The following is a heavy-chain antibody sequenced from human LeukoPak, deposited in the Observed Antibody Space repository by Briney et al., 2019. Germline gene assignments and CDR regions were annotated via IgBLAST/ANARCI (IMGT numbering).Heavy chain of an antibody. CDR3: ARGLAFGSTMVRGVRFDY. CDR2: ISGSGGST. J-gene: IGHJ4*02. CDR1: GFTFNNYG. V-gene: IGHV3-23*01. Sequence: PGETLRLTCRASGFTFNNYGMSWVRQAPGKGLEWVAGISGSGGSTYYADSVKGRYTISRDNSKTTLFLQMHSLRAEDTDVYYCARGLAFGSTMVRGVRFDYWGQGTLVTVSS. D-gene: IGHD3-10*01.